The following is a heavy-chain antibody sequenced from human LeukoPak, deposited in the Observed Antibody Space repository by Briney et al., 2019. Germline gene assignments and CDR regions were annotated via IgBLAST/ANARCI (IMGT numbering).Heavy chain of an antibody. J-gene: IGHJ5*02. Sequence: SETLSLTCTVSGGSISSGDYYWSWIRQPPGKGLEWIGYIYYSGSTYYNPSLKSRVTISVDTSKNQFSLKLSSVTAADTAVYYCARVNYYGSGGYYNWFDPWGQGTLVTVSS. CDR3: ARVNYYGSGGYYNWFDP. CDR2: IYYSGST. CDR1: GGSISSGDYY. D-gene: IGHD3-10*01. V-gene: IGHV4-30-4*01.